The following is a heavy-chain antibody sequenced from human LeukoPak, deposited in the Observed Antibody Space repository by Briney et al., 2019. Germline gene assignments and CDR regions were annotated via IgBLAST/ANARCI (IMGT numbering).Heavy chain of an antibody. CDR2: IRSSIYGGTP. CDR1: GFTFREFA. Sequence: GGSLRLSCTSSGFTFREFAVSWFRQAPGKGLEWIGFIRSSIYGGTPKAAASVKGRFIFSRDDSKGVAYLRMNSLKTDDTAVYYCSREWGNGNDLRPDSWGQGTLVTVSS. V-gene: IGHV3-49*03. D-gene: IGHD1-1*01. CDR3: SREWGNGNDLRPDS. J-gene: IGHJ4*02.